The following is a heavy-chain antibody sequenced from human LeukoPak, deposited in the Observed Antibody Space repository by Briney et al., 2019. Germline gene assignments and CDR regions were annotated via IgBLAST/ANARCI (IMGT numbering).Heavy chain of an antibody. CDR2: ISWNSGSI. CDR1: GFTFDDYA. D-gene: IGHD3-16*01. CDR3: AKESDLGEFDY. Sequence: GRSLRLSCAASGFTFDDYAMHWVRQAPGKGLEWVSGISWNSGSIGYADSVKGRFTISRDNAKNSLYLQMNSMRAEDTALYYCAKESDLGEFDYWGQGTLVTVPS. J-gene: IGHJ4*02. V-gene: IGHV3-9*01.